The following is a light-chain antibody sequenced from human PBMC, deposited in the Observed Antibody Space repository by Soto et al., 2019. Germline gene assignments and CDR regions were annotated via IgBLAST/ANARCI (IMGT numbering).Light chain of an antibody. V-gene: IGKV3-20*01. J-gene: IGKJ1*01. CDR1: QSVSSTY. Sequence: EFVLTQSPGTLSLSPGERATLSCRASQSVSSTYLAWYQQKPGQAPRLLIYHASNRAPGTPNRFSGSGSGPDFTLTISRLEPEDFAVYYCQQYGGSFSPLGQGTKV. CDR3: QQYGGSFSP. CDR2: HAS.